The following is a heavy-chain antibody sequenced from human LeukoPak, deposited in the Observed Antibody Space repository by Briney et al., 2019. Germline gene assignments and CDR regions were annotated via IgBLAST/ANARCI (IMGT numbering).Heavy chain of an antibody. Sequence: ASVKVSCKASGYTFTSYDINWVRQATGQGLEWMGWMNPNSGNTGYAQKFQGRVTMTRNTSISTAYMELSSLRSEDTAVYYCATSRDSSGYYSDYWGQGTLVTVSS. D-gene: IGHD3-22*01. CDR1: GYTFTSYD. J-gene: IGHJ4*02. CDR3: ATSRDSSGYYSDY. V-gene: IGHV1-8*01. CDR2: MNPNSGNT.